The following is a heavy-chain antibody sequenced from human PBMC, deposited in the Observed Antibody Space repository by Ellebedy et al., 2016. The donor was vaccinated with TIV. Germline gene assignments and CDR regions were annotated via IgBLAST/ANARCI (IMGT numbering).Heavy chain of an antibody. CDR1: GFTFSSYW. V-gene: IGHV3-7*03. J-gene: IGHJ4*02. CDR3: ARGPMWLVREGVDY. D-gene: IGHD6-19*01. Sequence: GESLKISCAASGFTFSSYWMSWVRQAPGKGLEWVANIKQDEGEKYYVDSVKGRFTISSDNAKSSLYLQMNSLRAEDTAVYYCARGPMWLVREGVDYWGQGALVTVSS. CDR2: IKQDEGEK.